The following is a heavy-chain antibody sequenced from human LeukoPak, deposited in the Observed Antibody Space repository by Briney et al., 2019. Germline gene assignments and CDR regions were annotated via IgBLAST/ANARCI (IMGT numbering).Heavy chain of an antibody. CDR2: ISSSSSYI. CDR3: ARSRRNYYDSSGYFPGDGFDI. CDR1: GFTFSSYS. D-gene: IGHD3-22*01. V-gene: IGHV3-21*01. Sequence: GGSLRLSCGASGFTFSSYSMNWVRQAPGKGLEWVSSISSSSSYIYYADSVKGRFTISRDNAKNSLYLQMNSLRAEHTAVYFCARSRRNYYDSSGYFPGDGFDIWGQGTMVTVSS. J-gene: IGHJ3*02.